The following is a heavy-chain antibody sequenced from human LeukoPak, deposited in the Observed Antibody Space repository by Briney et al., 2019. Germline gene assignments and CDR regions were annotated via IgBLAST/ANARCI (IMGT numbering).Heavy chain of an antibody. CDR1: GGSISSYY. CDR3: ARENSGSYREFDY. V-gene: IGHV4-4*07. D-gene: IGHD1-26*01. J-gene: IGHJ4*02. CDR2: IYTSGST. Sequence: PSETLSLTCTVSGGSISSYYWSWIRQPAGKGLEWIGRIYTSGSTNYNAPLKSRVSMSVDTSKNQFSLKLGSVTAADTAVFYCARENSGSYREFDYWGQGTLVTVSS.